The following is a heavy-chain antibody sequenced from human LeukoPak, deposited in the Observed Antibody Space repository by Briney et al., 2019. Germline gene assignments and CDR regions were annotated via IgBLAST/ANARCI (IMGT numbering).Heavy chain of an antibody. Sequence: PSETLSLTCGVSGGPVTSTNWWTWVRQPPGTGLEGIGEVYLDGRTNYNPSLKSRLTMSVDLSENHISLKLTSVTAADTAVYYCAREDGFFRPLDYSGQGTLVTVSS. CDR1: GGPVTSTNW. CDR2: VYLDGRT. CDR3: AREDGFFRPLDY. D-gene: IGHD3-3*01. J-gene: IGHJ4*02. V-gene: IGHV4-4*02.